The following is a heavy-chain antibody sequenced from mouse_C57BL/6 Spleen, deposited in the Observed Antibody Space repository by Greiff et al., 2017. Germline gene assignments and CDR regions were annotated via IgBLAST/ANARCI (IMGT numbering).Heavy chain of an antibody. J-gene: IGHJ2*01. V-gene: IGHV1-59*01. CDR3: ARSDYGSSYPLDY. D-gene: IGHD1-1*01. CDR2: IDPSDSYT. CDR1: GYTFTSYW. Sequence: VQLQQSGAELVRPGTSVKLSCKASGYTFTSYWMHWVKQRPGQGLEWIGVIDPSDSYTNYNQKFKGKATLTVDTSSSTAYMQLSSLTSEDSAVYYCARSDYGSSYPLDYWGQGTTLTVSS.